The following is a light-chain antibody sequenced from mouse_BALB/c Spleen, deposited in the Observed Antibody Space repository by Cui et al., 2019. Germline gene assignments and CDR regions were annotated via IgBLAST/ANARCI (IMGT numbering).Light chain of an antibody. CDR1: QDINSY. CDR3: LQYDEFRT. J-gene: IGKJ1*01. CDR2: RAN. Sequence: DINMTQSPYSMYAPLGERVTITCKASQDINSYLSWFQQKPGKSPKTLIYRANRLVDGVPSRFRGSGSGQDYSLTISSLEYEDMGIYYCLQYDEFRTFGGGTKLEIK. V-gene: IGKV14-111*01.